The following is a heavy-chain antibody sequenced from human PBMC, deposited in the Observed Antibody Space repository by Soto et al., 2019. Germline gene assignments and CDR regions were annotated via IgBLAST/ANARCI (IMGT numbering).Heavy chain of an antibody. J-gene: IGHJ6*02. CDR2: IIPIFGTA. CDR1: GGTFSTYA. V-gene: IGHV1-69*05. Sequence: QVQLVQSGAEVKKPGSSVKVSCKASGGTFSTYAISWVRQAPGQGLEWMGGIIPIFGTADYAQKFQGRVTXTSDESXXTAYMELSSLRSQDTAVYYCARHPGRPYSYYGMDVWGQGTTVTVSS. D-gene: IGHD2-15*01. CDR3: ARHPGRPYSYYGMDV.